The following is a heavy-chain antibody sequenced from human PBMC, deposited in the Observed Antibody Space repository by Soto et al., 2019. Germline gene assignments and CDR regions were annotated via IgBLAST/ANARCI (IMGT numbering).Heavy chain of an antibody. Sequence: ASVKVSCKASGYTFTSYGISWVRQAPGQGLEWMGWISAYNGNTNYAQKLQGRVTMTTDTSTSTAYMELRSLRSDDTAVYYCAREEGEYCSSTSCFLPDYWGQGTLVTVSS. V-gene: IGHV1-18*01. CDR3: AREEGEYCSSTSCFLPDY. J-gene: IGHJ4*02. D-gene: IGHD2-2*01. CDR2: ISAYNGNT. CDR1: GYTFTSYG.